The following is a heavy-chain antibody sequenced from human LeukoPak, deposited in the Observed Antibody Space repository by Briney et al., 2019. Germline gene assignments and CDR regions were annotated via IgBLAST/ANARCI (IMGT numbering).Heavy chain of an antibody. V-gene: IGHV3-53*01. D-gene: IGHD6-13*01. CDR3: TRDLTGTTWSENDY. CDR2: IYSGDRT. CDR1: GLSVRGSY. Sequence: PGGSLILSCVASGLSVRGSYMSWVRQAPGKGLEWVSVIYSGDRTYYADSVKGRFHISRDTSKNTLYLQMNNLRADDTAMYYCTRDLTGTTWSENDYWGQGTLVTISS. J-gene: IGHJ4*02.